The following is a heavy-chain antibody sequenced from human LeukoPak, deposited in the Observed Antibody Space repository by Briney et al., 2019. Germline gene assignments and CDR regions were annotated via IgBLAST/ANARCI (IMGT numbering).Heavy chain of an antibody. CDR3: AAEGDSGSYYVDYYYYMDV. CDR2: IIPIFGTA. Sequence: ASVKVFCKASGGTFSSYAISWVRQAPGQGLEWMGGIIPIFGTANYAQKFQGRVTITTDESTSTAYMELSSLRSEDTAVYYCAAEGDSGSYYVDYYYYMDVWGKGTTVTVSS. CDR1: GGTFSSYA. J-gene: IGHJ6*03. D-gene: IGHD1-26*01. V-gene: IGHV1-69*05.